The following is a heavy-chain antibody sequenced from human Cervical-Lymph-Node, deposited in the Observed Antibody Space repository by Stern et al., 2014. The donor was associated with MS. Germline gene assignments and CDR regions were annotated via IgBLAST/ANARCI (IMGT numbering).Heavy chain of an antibody. CDR3: ARRGMDV. CDR2: IYPDDSDT. CDR1: GYSFTIYW. Sequence: EVQLVESGAEVKKPGESLTISCKGFGYSFTIYWIAWVRQRPGKGLEWMGIIYPDDSDTEYSPSIEAKVAFSVDKCISTADLQWSSLKPADAATYFCARRGMDVWGQGTSVTVSS. J-gene: IGHJ6*02. V-gene: IGHV5-51*01.